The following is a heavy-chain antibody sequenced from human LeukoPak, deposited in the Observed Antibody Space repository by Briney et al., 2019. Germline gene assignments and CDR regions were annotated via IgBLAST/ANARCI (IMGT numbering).Heavy chain of an antibody. V-gene: IGHV3-48*03. J-gene: IGHJ4*02. Sequence: PGGSLRLSCAASGFTFRNYEMNWVRQAPGRGLEWVSYINSSGLTMYYADSVKGRFTISRDNAKNSLYLQMNSLRAEDTAVYYCARRTTGDDYWGQGTLVTVSS. CDR1: GFTFRNYE. CDR2: INSSGLTM. CDR3: ARRTTGDDY. D-gene: IGHD4-17*01.